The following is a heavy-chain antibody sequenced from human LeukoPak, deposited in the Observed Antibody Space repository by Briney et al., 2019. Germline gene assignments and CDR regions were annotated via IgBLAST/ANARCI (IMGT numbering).Heavy chain of an antibody. J-gene: IGHJ6*02. CDR2: ISAYNGNT. Sequence: GASVKVSCKASGYTSTSYDISWVRQAPGQGLEWMGWISAYNGNTNYAQKLQGRVTMTTDTSTSTAYMELRSLRSDDTAVYYCARGVSTSPYYYYGMDVWGQGTTVTVSS. CDR1: GYTSTSYD. V-gene: IGHV1-18*01. D-gene: IGHD2-2*01. CDR3: ARGVSTSPYYYYGMDV.